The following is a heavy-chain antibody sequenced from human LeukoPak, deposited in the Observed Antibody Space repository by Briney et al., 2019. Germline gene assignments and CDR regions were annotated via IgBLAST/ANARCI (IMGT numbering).Heavy chain of an antibody. CDR1: GYTFTSYD. J-gene: IGHJ5*02. V-gene: IGHV1-2*02. D-gene: IGHD3-3*01. CDR3: ARGGYYDFWSGYQVPDWFAP. Sequence: SVKVSCKASGYTFTSYDMHWVRQAPGQGLEWMGWINPNSGGTNYAQKFQGRVTMTRDTSISTAYMELSRLRSDDTAVYYCARGGYYDFWSGYQVPDWFAPWGQGTLVTVSS. CDR2: INPNSGGT.